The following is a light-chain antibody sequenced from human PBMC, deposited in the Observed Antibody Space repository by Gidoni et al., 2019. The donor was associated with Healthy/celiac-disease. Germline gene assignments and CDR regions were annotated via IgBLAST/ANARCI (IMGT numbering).Light chain of an antibody. CDR2: AAS. CDR3: QQSYSTLT. J-gene: IGKJ3*01. Sequence: DVQLTQSPSSLSASVGDRVTITCRASQSSSSILNWYQQKPGNAPKLLIYAASSLQSGVPSRFSGSGSGTDFTLIISSLQPEDFATYYCQQSYSTLTFGPGTKVDIK. CDR1: QSSSSI. V-gene: IGKV1-39*01.